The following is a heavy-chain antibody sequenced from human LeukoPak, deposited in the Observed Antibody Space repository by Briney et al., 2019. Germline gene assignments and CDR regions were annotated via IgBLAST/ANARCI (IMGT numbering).Heavy chain of an antibody. D-gene: IGHD5-12*01. J-gene: IGHJ4*02. CDR2: ISSSSSYI. Sequence: GGSLRLSCAASGFTVSSYSINWVRQAPGKWLEWVSSISSSSSYIYYADSVKGRFTISRDNAKNSLYLQMNSLRAEDTAVYYCARDPRGYSGYDEVAFDYWGQGTLVTVSS. CDR3: ARDPRGYSGYDEVAFDY. CDR1: GFTVSSYS. V-gene: IGHV3-21*01.